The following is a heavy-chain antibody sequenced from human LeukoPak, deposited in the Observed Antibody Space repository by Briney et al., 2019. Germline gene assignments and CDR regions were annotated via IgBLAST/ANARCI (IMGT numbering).Heavy chain of an antibody. J-gene: IGHJ4*02. CDR1: GGSFSGYS. CDR2: INHRGII. D-gene: IGHD6-6*01. Sequence: SETLSVTCAVYGGSFSGYSFSWIRQPPGKGLEWIGEINHRGIINYNPSLKSRVTISIDTSKNQFSLKVRSVTAADTAVYYCQLGLDYWGQGTLVTVSS. V-gene: IGHV4-34*01. CDR3: QLGLDY.